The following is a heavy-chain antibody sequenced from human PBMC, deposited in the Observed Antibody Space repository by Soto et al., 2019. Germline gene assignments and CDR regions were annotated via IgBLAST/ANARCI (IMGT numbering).Heavy chain of an antibody. CDR3: TRVLSPGYSDY. CDR2: VYYSGNT. V-gene: IGHV4-59*01. Sequence: SETLSLTCTVSGGSISSYYWSWIRQPPGKPLEWIGYVYYSGNTNYNPSFRSRLTVSADTSKNQCSLKLTSVTAADTAIYYCTRVLSPGYSDYWGQGTLVTVSS. CDR1: GGSISSYY. J-gene: IGHJ4*02.